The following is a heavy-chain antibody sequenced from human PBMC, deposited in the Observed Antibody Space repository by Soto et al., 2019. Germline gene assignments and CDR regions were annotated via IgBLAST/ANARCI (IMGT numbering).Heavy chain of an antibody. V-gene: IGHV3-48*01. D-gene: IGHD6-19*01. CDR2: ISSSSSTI. CDR3: ARENGAYSSGWYNTIDY. J-gene: IGHJ4*02. Sequence: GGSLRLSCAASGFTFSSYSMNWVRQAPGKGLEWVSYISSSSSTIYYADSVKGRFTISRDNAKNSLYLQMNSLRAEDTAVYYCARENGAYSSGWYNTIDYWGQGTLVTVSS. CDR1: GFTFSSYS.